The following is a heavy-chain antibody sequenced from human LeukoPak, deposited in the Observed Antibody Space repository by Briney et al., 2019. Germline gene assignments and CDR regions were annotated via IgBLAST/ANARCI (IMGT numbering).Heavy chain of an antibody. D-gene: IGHD3-3*01. CDR3: ARADFWSGPFRFDP. Sequence: ASVKVSCKASGYTFISYGVTWMRQAPGQGLEWMGWISPYNGDTKYAQKVQGRVTMTTDTSTRTVYMELSSLRSEDTAVYYCARADFWSGPFRFDPWGQGTLVTVSS. V-gene: IGHV1-18*01. CDR2: ISPYNGDT. CDR1: GYTFISYG. J-gene: IGHJ5*02.